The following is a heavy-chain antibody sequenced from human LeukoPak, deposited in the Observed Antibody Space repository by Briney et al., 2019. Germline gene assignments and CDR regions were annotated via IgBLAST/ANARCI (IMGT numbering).Heavy chain of an antibody. J-gene: IGHJ6*03. CDR3: ARHFPYCGGDCPYYYMDV. Sequence: PSETLCLSCSVSGSSISSDYWSWIRQPPGKGLEWIGNIYSSGTTKYNPSLRSRATISGDTSKNQFSLKLSSVTAADTAVYYCARHFPYCGGDCPYYYMDVWGEGTTVTVSS. CDR1: GSSISSDY. CDR2: IYSSGTT. V-gene: IGHV4-4*09. D-gene: IGHD2-21*02.